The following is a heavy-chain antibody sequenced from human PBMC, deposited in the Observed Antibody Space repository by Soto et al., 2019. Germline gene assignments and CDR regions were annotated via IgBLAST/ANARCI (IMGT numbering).Heavy chain of an antibody. D-gene: IGHD3-22*01. CDR2: IRSKAFGGTT. Sequence: EVQLVESGGGLVQPGRSLRLSCTASEFIFGDYAMSWVRQAPGKGMEWVGFIRSKAFGGTTEYAASVKGRFSISRDDSQSIAYLQMNSLKTEDTAVYYCSRDHSYDDSSGYYYAHYGVDVWGQGTTVTVSS. J-gene: IGHJ6*02. CDR1: EFIFGDYA. V-gene: IGHV3-49*04. CDR3: SRDHSYDDSSGYYYAHYGVDV.